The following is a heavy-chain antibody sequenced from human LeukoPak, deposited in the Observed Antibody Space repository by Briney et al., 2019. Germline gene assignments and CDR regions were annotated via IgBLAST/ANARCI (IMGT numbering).Heavy chain of an antibody. D-gene: IGHD3-22*01. CDR2: ISTYNGNT. J-gene: IGHJ6*02. CDR3: ARGDRHYYDSSGYSLDYYYGMDV. Sequence: GASVKVSCKASGYTFTSYGISWVRQAPGQGLEWMGWISTYNGNTNYAQKLQDRVTMTTDTSTSTAYMELRSLRSDDTAVYYCARGDRHYYDSSGYSLDYYYGMDVWGQGTTVTVSS. V-gene: IGHV1-18*01. CDR1: GYTFTSYG.